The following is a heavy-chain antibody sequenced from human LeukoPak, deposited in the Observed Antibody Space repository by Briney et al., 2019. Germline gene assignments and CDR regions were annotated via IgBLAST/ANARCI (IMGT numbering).Heavy chain of an antibody. Sequence: GASVKVSCKASGGTFSSYAISWVRQAPGQGLEWMGGIIPILGTANYAQKFQGRVTITADKSTSTAYMELSSLRSEDTAVYYCARDRGSQGYSRWFDPWGQGTLVTVSS. CDR3: ARDRGSQGYSRWFDP. CDR1: GGTFSSYA. V-gene: IGHV1-69*10. J-gene: IGHJ5*02. D-gene: IGHD2-15*01. CDR2: IIPILGTA.